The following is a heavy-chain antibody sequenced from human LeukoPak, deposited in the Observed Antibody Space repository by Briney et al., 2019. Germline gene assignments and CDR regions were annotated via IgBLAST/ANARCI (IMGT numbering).Heavy chain of an antibody. D-gene: IGHD3-3*01. CDR2: TYYRSKWYN. Sequence: SQTPSLTCAISGDSVSSNSAAWTWIRQSPSRGLEWLGRTYYRSKWYNDYAVFVKSRMTINPDTSKNQFSLHLNSVTPEDTAVYYCATWSARYSDVFDIWGQGTMVTVSS. CDR3: ATWSARYSDVFDI. CDR1: GDSVSSNSAA. V-gene: IGHV6-1*01. J-gene: IGHJ3*02.